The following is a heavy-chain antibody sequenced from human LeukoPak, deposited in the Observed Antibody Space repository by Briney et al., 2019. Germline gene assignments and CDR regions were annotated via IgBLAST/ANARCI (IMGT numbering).Heavy chain of an antibody. CDR1: GGTFSSYA. V-gene: IGHV1-69*13. J-gene: IGHJ3*02. D-gene: IGHD3-22*01. CDR2: IIPIFGTA. CDR3: ARVPPNYDSSGYKDAFDI. Sequence: ASVKVSCKASGGTFSSYAISWVRQAPGQGLEWMGGIIPIFGTANYAQKFQGRVTITADESTSTAYMELSSLRSEDTAVYYCARVPPNYDSSGYKDAFDIWGQGTMVTVSS.